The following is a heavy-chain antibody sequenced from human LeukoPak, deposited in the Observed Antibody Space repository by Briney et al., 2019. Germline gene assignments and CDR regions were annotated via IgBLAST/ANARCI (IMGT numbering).Heavy chain of an antibody. CDR1: GGSMNNYY. V-gene: IGHV4-59*08. CDR3: AIYILGAAAGHDAFDI. CDR2: IYYSGST. J-gene: IGHJ3*02. Sequence: PSETLSLTCIVSGGSMNNYYWSWIRQPPGKGLEWIGYIYYSGSTNYNPSLKSRVTISVDTSKNQFSLKLNSMTAADTAVYYCAIYILGAAAGHDAFDIWGQGTMVTVSS. D-gene: IGHD6-13*01.